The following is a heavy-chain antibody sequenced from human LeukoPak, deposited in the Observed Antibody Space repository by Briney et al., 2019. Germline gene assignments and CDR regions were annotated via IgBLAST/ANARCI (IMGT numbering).Heavy chain of an antibody. D-gene: IGHD3-22*01. CDR3: ARGNHYYDSSGYPXTSXADY. J-gene: IGHJ4*02. CDR2: INPSGGST. CDR1: GYTFTGYY. V-gene: IGHV1-46*01. Sequence: ASVKVSCKASGYTFTGYYMHWVRQAPGQGLEWMGIINPSGGSTSYAQKFQGRVTMTRDTSTSTVYMELSSLRSEDTAVYYCARGNHYYDSSGYPXTSXADYWGQGTLVTVSS.